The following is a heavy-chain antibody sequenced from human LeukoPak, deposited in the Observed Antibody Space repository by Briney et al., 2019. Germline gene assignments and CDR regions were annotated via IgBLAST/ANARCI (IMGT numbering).Heavy chain of an antibody. CDR1: GYTFTSYG. D-gene: IGHD3-22*01. J-gene: IGHJ4*02. V-gene: IGHV1-18*01. CDR3: ARGGDSSGYNRFAY. Sequence: ASVKVSCKASGYTFTSYGISWLRQAPGQGLEWMGWISTHNGNTNYAQKLQGRVTITTDRSTSTAYKELRSLRSDDTAVYYCARGGDSSGYNRFAYWGQGTLVTVSS. CDR2: ISTHNGNT.